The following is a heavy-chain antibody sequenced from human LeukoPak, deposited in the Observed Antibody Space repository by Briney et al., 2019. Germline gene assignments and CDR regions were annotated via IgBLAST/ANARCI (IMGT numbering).Heavy chain of an antibody. V-gene: IGHV4-39*01. CDR3: VSPRGFSYGYFDY. D-gene: IGHD5-18*01. CDR2: IYYTKNT. Sequence: SETLSLTCTVSGGSISSSSAYWGWIRQPPGKGLEWIGSIYYTKNTYYNPSLESRVTISADTSKNQFSLTLGSVSATDTAVYYCVSPRGFSYGYFDYWGQGTLVTVSS. CDR1: GGSISSSSAY. J-gene: IGHJ4*02.